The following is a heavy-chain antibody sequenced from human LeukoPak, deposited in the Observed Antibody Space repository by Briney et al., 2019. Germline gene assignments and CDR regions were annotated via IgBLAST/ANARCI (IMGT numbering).Heavy chain of an antibody. Sequence: GGSLRLSCATSGFTFSVYAMSWVRQAPGKGLEWVSIIHIGGDTHYADSVKGRFTISRDNSKNTLYLQMNSLRSEDTAVYYCARDGLDSSGPVAFDIWGQGTMVTVSS. V-gene: IGHV3-66*01. J-gene: IGHJ3*02. CDR3: ARDGLDSSGPVAFDI. D-gene: IGHD3-22*01. CDR1: GFTFSVYA. CDR2: IHIGGDT.